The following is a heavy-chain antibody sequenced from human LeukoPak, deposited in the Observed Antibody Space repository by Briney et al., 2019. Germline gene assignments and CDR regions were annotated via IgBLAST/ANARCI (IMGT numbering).Heavy chain of an antibody. J-gene: IGHJ4*02. CDR1: GFTFSTYF. Sequence: GGSLRLSCAASGFTFSTYFMHWVRQAPGKGLVWVSRINSDGSTTSLADSVKGRFTISRGNAKNTLYLQMDSLGAEDTAVYFCARGVHYGSDYWGQGTLVTVSS. CDR3: ARGVHYGSDY. D-gene: IGHD4-17*01. V-gene: IGHV3-74*01. CDR2: INSDGSTT.